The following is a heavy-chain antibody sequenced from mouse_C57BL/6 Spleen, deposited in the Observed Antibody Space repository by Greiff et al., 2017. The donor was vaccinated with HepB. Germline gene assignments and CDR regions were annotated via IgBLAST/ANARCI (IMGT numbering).Heavy chain of an antibody. V-gene: IGHV1-64*01. CDR2: IPPNSGST. J-gene: IGHJ4*01. D-gene: IGHD2-10*02. CDR3: ARPPSRNYYAMDY. Sequence: QVQLQQPGAELVKPGASVKLSCKASCYTFTSYWMHWVKQRPGQGLEWIGMIPPNSGSTNYNEKFKSNATLTVDKSSSTAYMQLSSLTSEDSAVYYCARPPSRNYYAMDYWGQGTSVTVSS. CDR1: CYTFTSYW.